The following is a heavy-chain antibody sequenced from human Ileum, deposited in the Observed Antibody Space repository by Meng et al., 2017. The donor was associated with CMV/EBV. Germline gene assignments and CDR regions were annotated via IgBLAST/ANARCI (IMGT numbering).Heavy chain of an antibody. CDR3: ARWRSSGWYFFDF. V-gene: IGHV4-39*07. D-gene: IGHD6-19*01. CDR1: GGSASSNTYY. CDR2: MYHSGST. J-gene: IGHJ4*02. Sequence: QLQLQESGPGLVKPSETLSLTCSVTGGSASSNTYYWAWIRQSPGEGLEWIGSMYHSGSTYHNPSLKSRVTISVDTSKNQFSLKLNSVTAADTAVYYCARWRSSGWYFFDFWGQGTLVTVSS.